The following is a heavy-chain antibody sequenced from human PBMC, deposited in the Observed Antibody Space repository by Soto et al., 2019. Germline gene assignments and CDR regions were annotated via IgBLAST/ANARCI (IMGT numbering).Heavy chain of an antibody. V-gene: IGHV1-69*13. Sequence: ASVKVSCKASGGTFSSYAISWVRQAPGQGLEWMGGIIPIFGTANYAQKFQGRVTITADESTSTAYMELSSLRSEDTAVYYCARAPHSAPNSFDPWGQGTLVTSPQ. D-gene: IGHD1-26*01. J-gene: IGHJ5*02. CDR3: ARAPHSAPNSFDP. CDR2: IIPIFGTA. CDR1: GGTFSSYA.